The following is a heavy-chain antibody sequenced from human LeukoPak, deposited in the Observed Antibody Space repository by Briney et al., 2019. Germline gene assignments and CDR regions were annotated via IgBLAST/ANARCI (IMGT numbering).Heavy chain of an antibody. CDR3: ARNNYYYYYYGMDV. J-gene: IGHJ6*02. Sequence: GGSLRLSCAASGFTFSSYAMSWVRRAPGKGLEWVSAISGSGGSTYYADSVKGRFTISRDNSKNTLYLQMNSLRAEDTAVYYCARNNYYYYYYGMDVWGQGTTVTVSS. V-gene: IGHV3-23*01. CDR1: GFTFSSYA. CDR2: ISGSGGST.